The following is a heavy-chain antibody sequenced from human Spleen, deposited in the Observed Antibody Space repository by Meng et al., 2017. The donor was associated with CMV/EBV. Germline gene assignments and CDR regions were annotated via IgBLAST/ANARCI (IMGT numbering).Heavy chain of an antibody. D-gene: IGHD1-26*01. CDR2: FFHSGDT. V-gene: IGHV4-39*01. J-gene: IGHJ4*02. Sequence: TVSDVSISNGRFFWGWIRQPAGKGLEWIGSFFHSGDTYSNPSLRSRVDMSVDTSKNQFSLRLNSVTATDTAVYYCARHLRGYSWPKSDWGQGTLVTVSS. CDR3: ARHLRGYSWPKSD. CDR1: DVSISNGRFF.